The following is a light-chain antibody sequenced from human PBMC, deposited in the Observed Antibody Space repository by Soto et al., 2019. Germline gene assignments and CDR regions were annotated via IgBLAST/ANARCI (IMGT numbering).Light chain of an antibody. CDR2: WAS. Sequence: SVLTKSPDSLVASLGERTTINCKSSQRVLYSSNNKNYLAWYQQTKGQTPKLVIYWASTRGSGVPDRCSGSGAGTDCSLPIISRLDEDVSVEYYQHYYSSTLTFGEGTKVDIK. CDR3: QHYYSSTLT. V-gene: IGKV4-1*01. J-gene: IGKJ4*01. CDR1: QRVLYSSNNKNY.